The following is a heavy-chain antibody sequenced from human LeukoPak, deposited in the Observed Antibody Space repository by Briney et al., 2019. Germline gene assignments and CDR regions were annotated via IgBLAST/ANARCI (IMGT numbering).Heavy chain of an antibody. V-gene: IGHV4-59*01. CDR1: GGSISSYY. D-gene: IGHD2-15*01. CDR3: ARDSLGYCSGGSCYDYYYYYGMDV. CDR2: IYYSGST. Sequence: SETLSLTCTVSGGSISSYYWGWIRQPPGKGLEWIGYIYYSGSTNYNPSLKSRVTISVDTSKNQFSLKLSSVTAADTAVYYCARDSLGYCSGGSCYDYYYYYGMDVWGQGTTVTVSS. J-gene: IGHJ6*02.